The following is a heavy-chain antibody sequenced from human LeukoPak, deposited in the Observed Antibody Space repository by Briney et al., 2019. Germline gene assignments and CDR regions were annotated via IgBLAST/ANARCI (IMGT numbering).Heavy chain of an antibody. J-gene: IGHJ4*02. CDR1: GFTFSMYG. CDR2: ISGSGGST. V-gene: IGHV3-23*01. D-gene: IGHD3-9*01. CDR3: AKDSTYYDILTGYYVGAPDY. Sequence: PGGSLRLSCAASGFTFSMYGMNWVRQAPGKGLEWVSAISGSGGSTYYADSVKGRFTISRDNSKNTLYLQMNSLRAEDTAVYYCAKDSTYYDILTGYYVGAPDYWGQGTLVTVSS.